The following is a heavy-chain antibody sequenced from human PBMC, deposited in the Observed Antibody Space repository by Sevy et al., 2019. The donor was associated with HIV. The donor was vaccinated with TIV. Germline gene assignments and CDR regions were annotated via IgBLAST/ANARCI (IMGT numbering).Heavy chain of an antibody. Sequence: GGSLRLSCAASGFTFNTHVMNWVRQAPGKGLEWVSSISGFGNTYYADSVRGRFNISRDNAKNTLYLQMNSQRADDTAVYYCAKVLNPALESMMEVTVRSLKGFDVWGQGTMVTVSS. J-gene: IGHJ3*01. CDR2: ISGFGNT. V-gene: IGHV3-23*01. CDR3: AKVLNPALESMMEVTVRSLKGFDV. D-gene: IGHD3-22*01. CDR1: GFTFNTHV.